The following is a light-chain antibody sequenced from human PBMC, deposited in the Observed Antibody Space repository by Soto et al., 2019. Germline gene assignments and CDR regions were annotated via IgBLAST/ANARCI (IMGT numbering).Light chain of an antibody. CDR1: QSVLYSSNNKNY. V-gene: IGKV4-1*01. J-gene: IGKJ1*01. CDR2: WAS. Sequence: DIVMTQSPDSLAVSLGERATINCKSSQSVLYSSNNKNYLAWYQQKPGRPPKLLIYWASTRESGVPDRFSGSGSETDFTLTISRLQAEDVAVYYCQHHYSTPPTIGQGTKVEIK. CDR3: QHHYSTPPT.